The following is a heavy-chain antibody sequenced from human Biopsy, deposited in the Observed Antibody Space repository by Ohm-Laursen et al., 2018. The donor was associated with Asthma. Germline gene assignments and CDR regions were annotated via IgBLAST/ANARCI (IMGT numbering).Heavy chain of an antibody. CDR2: IYSGGTS. V-gene: IGHV3-53*01. D-gene: IGHD3-22*01. J-gene: IGHJ4*02. CDR3: ARGDSSNWSHYYFDY. CDR1: GLAVSRDY. Sequence: SLRLSCAASGLAVSRDYMFWVRQAPGKGLEWVSVIYSGGTSHTADSVRGRFTISGDYSKNTLYPQMHSLRAEDTAVYYCARGDSSNWSHYYFDYWGQGTLVTVSS.